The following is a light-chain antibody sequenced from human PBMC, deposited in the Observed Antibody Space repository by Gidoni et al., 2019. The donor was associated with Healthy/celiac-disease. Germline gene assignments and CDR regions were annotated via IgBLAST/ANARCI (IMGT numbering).Light chain of an antibody. J-gene: IGKJ1*01. CDR3: QRYNNYSRT. CDR2: KAS. CDR1: QSISSW. Sequence: DIQMTQSPSTLSVAVGDRVTITCRASQSISSWLAWYQQKPGKAPKLLIYKASTLESGVPSRFSGSGSGTEIALTISIRQPDDFATYYYQRYNNYSRTFGQGTKVEIK. V-gene: IGKV1-5*03.